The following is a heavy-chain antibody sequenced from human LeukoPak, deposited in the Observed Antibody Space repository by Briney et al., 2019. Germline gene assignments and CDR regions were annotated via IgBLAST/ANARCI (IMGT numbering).Heavy chain of an antibody. CDR1: GFTVSSNY. Sequence: GGSLRLSCAASGFTVSSNYMSWVRQAPGKGLEWVSVIYSGGSTYYADSVKGRFTISRDNSRNTLYLQMNSLRAEDTAVYYCAKDFGPYSSSFLPFGYWGQGTLVTVSS. CDR2: IYSGGST. CDR3: AKDFGPYSSSFLPFGY. D-gene: IGHD6-6*01. J-gene: IGHJ4*02. V-gene: IGHV3-53*05.